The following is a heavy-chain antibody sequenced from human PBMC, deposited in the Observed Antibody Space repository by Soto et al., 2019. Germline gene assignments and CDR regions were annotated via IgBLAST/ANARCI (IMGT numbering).Heavy chain of an antibody. D-gene: IGHD2-21*01. V-gene: IGHV3-23*01. CDR3: ARCAVLSTTSGGWCNLFDP. CDR1: EFTFSNYA. CDR2: ISAIGAAT. J-gene: IGHJ5*02. Sequence: GSLRLSCTASEFTFSNYAMSWVRQAPGKGLEWVSAISAIGAATYYVDSVKGRFTISRDNSKNTLYVQMNSLRAEDTGVYYCARCAVLSTTSGGWCNLFDPWGQGTLVTVSS.